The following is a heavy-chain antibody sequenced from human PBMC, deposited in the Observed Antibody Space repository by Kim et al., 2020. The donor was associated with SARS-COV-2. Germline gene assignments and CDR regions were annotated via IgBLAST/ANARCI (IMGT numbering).Heavy chain of an antibody. Sequence: SQTLSLTCDISGDSVSSNTAAWHWIRQSPSRGLEWLGRTYYRSKWFNDYAVSVKSRMTINPDTSKNQFSLQLSSVTPEDSAVYYCARGRYYDSSGYDKLDHWGQGTLVTVSS. J-gene: IGHJ4*02. CDR2: TYYRSKWFN. V-gene: IGHV6-1*01. CDR1: GDSVSSNTAA. CDR3: ARGRYYDSSGYDKLDH. D-gene: IGHD3-22*01.